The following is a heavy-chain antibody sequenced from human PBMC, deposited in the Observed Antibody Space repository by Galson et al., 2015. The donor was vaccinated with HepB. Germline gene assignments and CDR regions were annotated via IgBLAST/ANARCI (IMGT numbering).Heavy chain of an antibody. Sequence: SLRLSCAASGFNFDDYAMHWVRQAPGRGLEWVSHISWNSGTIAYADSVKGRFTISRYNAKNYLYLQMNSLRPEDTAFYYCAKDLGRFCGTYGSFDYWGQGILVTVSS. CDR2: ISWNSGTI. CDR1: GFNFDDYA. D-gene: IGHD1-26*01. V-gene: IGHV3-9*01. CDR3: AKDLGRFCGTYGSFDY. J-gene: IGHJ4*02.